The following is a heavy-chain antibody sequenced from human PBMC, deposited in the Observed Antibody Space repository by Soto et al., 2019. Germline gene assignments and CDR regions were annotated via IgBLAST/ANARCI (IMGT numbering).Heavy chain of an antibody. V-gene: IGHV3-21*01. CDR2: ISSSSSYI. J-gene: IGHJ4*02. CDR1: GFTFSSYS. D-gene: IGHD3-16*01. CDR3: ARDRSRLLFTDY. Sequence: KPGGSLRLSCAASGFTFSSYSMNWVRQAPGKGLEWVSSISSSSSYIYYADSVKGRFTISRDNAKNSLYLQMNGLRAEDTAVYYCARDRSRLLFTDYWGQGTLVTVSS.